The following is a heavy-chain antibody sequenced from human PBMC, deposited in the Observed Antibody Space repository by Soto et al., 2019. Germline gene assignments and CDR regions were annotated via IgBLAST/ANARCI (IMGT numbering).Heavy chain of an antibody. CDR3: ARFLGGIPARPFDY. V-gene: IGHV3-11*01. Sequence: QVQLVESGGGLVKPGGSVRLSCAASGFTFSDSYMSWVRQAPGKGLEWLSYISGSSITISHADSVKGRFTISRDNDKNSVYLQMDSLRAEHTAVYYCARFLGGIPARPFDYWGQGTLVTVSS. CDR1: GFTFSDSY. D-gene: IGHD6-6*01. J-gene: IGHJ4*02. CDR2: ISGSSITI.